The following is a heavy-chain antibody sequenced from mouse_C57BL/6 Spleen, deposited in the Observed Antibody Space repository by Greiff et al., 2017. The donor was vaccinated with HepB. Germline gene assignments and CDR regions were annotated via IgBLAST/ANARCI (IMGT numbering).Heavy chain of an antibody. Sequence: VQLQQSGPELVKPGASVKISCKASGYTFTDYYMNWVKQSHGKSLEWIGDINPNNGGTSYNQKFKGKATLTVDKSSSTAYMELRSLTSEDSAVYYCARKTVVARSYWYFDVWGTGTTVTVSS. J-gene: IGHJ1*03. V-gene: IGHV1-26*01. CDR3: ARKTVVARSYWYFDV. CDR2: INPNNGGT. D-gene: IGHD1-1*01. CDR1: GYTFTDYY.